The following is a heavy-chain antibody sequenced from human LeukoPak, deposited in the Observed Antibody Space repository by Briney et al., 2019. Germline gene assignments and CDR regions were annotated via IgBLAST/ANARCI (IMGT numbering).Heavy chain of an antibody. Sequence: PSETLSLTCAVYGGSFSGYYWSWIRQPPGKGLEWIGVINHSGSTNYNPSLKSRVTISVDTSKNQFSLKLSSVTAADTAVYYCARGVKLAYYYGSGNWFDPWGQGTLVTVSS. J-gene: IGHJ5*02. CDR1: GGSFSGYY. CDR3: ARGVKLAYYYGSGNWFDP. V-gene: IGHV4-34*01. CDR2: INHSGST. D-gene: IGHD3-10*01.